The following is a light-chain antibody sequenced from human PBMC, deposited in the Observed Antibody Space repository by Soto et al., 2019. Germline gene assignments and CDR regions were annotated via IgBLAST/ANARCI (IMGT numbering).Light chain of an antibody. CDR1: SSDVGGFNY. Sequence: QSALTQPASVSGSPGQSITISCTGTSSDVGGFNYVSWHQQHPGKAPKLIISDVSNRPSGVSNRFSGSKSGNTASLTISGLQAEDEADYYCSSFTSSTTVLFGGGTKLTVL. V-gene: IGLV2-14*01. J-gene: IGLJ2*01. CDR2: DVS. CDR3: SSFTSSTTVL.